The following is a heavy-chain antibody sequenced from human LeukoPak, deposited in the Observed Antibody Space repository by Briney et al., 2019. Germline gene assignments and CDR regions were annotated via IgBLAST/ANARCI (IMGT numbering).Heavy chain of an antibody. Sequence: SETLSLTCTVSGGSISSYYWSWIRQPPGKGLEWIGYIYYSGSTNYNPSLKSRVTISADTSKNQFSLKLSSVTAADTAVYYCARDSYYYDNAFDIWGQGTMVTVSS. CDR2: IYYSGST. J-gene: IGHJ3*02. V-gene: IGHV4-59*01. CDR1: GGSISSYY. D-gene: IGHD3-22*01. CDR3: ARDSYYYDNAFDI.